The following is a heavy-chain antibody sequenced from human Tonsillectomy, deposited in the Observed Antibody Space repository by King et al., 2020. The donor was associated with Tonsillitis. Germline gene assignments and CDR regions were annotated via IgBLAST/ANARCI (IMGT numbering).Heavy chain of an antibody. CDR3: ARAWTPIWSLTSGNIFGVVSLFDP. CDR2: IDPSGGRT. CDR1: GYTFTSYH. J-gene: IGHJ5*02. Sequence: QLVQSGAEVKKAGASVKVSCKASGYTFTSYHLHWVRQAPGQGLEWMGLIDPSGGRTYYSQRFQGRVTMTRDTSTSTVYMELSSLRSEDTAVYYCARAWTPIWSLTSGNIFGVVSLFDPGGEGT. D-gene: IGHD3-3*01. V-gene: IGHV1-46*01.